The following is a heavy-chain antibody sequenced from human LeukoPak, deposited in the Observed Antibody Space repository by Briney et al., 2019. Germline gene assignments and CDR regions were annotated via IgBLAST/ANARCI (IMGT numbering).Heavy chain of an antibody. Sequence: SETLSLTCTVSGGSIRSSSYYWGWIRQPPGKGLEWIGSIYYSGSTYYKASLKSRCTISVDTSKNQFSLKLNSVTAADTAVYFCARQVVAVAGTGYFDYWGQGTLVTVSS. V-gene: IGHV4-39*01. J-gene: IGHJ4*02. D-gene: IGHD6-19*01. CDR2: IYYSGST. CDR1: GGSIRSSSYY. CDR3: ARQVVAVAGTGYFDY.